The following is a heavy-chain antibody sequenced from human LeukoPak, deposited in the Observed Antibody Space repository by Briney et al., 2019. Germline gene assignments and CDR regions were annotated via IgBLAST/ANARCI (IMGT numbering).Heavy chain of an antibody. D-gene: IGHD1-14*01. J-gene: IGHJ4*02. CDR2: IYTSGST. V-gene: IGHV4-4*07. CDR1: GGSISSYY. Sequence: SQTLSPTCTVSGGSISSYYWSWIRQPAGKGLEWIGRIYTSGSTNYNPSLKSRVTMSVDTSKNQFSLKLSSVTAADTAVYYCARGTGTYGGGSFDYWAREPWSPSPQ. CDR3: ARGTGTYGGGSFDY.